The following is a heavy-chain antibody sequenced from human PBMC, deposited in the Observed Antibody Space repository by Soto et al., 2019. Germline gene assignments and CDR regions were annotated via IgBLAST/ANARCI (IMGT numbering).Heavy chain of an antibody. CDR1: GGSISPYY. CDR3: AREAQDVSYGMDV. Sequence: QVQLQESGPGLVKPSETLSLTCTVSGGSISPYYWNWIRQPPGKGLEWLGYIYYSGIANYNPSVNSRVTISLDTSKNQFSLKLSSVTAADTAVYYCAREAQDVSYGMDVW. V-gene: IGHV4-59*01. J-gene: IGHJ6*01. CDR2: IYYSGIA.